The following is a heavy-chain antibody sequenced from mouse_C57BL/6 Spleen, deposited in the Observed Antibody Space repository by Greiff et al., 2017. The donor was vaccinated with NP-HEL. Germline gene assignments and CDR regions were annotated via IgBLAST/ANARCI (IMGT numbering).Heavy chain of an antibody. CDR1: GYTFTDYE. CDR3: TRSRGQLGY. V-gene: IGHV1-15*01. J-gene: IGHJ2*01. Sequence: VKLMESGAELVRPGASVTLSCKASGYTFTDYEMHWVKQTPVHGLEWIGAIDPETGGTAYNQKFKGKAILTADKSSSTAYMELRSLTSEDSAVYYCTRSRGQLGYWGQGTTLTVSS. CDR2: IDPETGGT. D-gene: IGHD3-3*01.